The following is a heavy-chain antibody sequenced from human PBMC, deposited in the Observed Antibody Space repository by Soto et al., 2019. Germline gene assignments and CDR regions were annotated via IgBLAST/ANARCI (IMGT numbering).Heavy chain of an antibody. J-gene: IGHJ4*02. D-gene: IGHD3-3*01. CDR2: ISTYNGNT. Sequence: ASVKVSCKTSGYTFTSYGISLVRQAPGQGLEWMGWISTYNGNTNYAQKFQGRATMTTDTSTTTAYMELRSLKSDDTAVYYCARLLFLEWFDDYWGQGTLVTVSS. CDR1: GYTFTSYG. V-gene: IGHV1-18*04. CDR3: ARLLFLEWFDDY.